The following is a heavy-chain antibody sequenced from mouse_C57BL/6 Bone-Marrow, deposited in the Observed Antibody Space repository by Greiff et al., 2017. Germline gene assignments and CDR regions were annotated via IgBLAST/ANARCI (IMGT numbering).Heavy chain of an antibody. V-gene: IGHV5-17*01. J-gene: IGHJ4*01. CDR2: ISSGSSTI. D-gene: IGHD2-3*01. CDR3: ANYGYYYFYARDY. Sequence: EVKLVESGGGLVKPGGSLKLSCAASGFTFSDYGMHWVRQTPEKGLEWVAYISSGSSTIYYADTVKGRFTITRDNSKNTLFLHMTSLTSEDTAMYYCANYGYYYFYARDYWGQGTSVTVSS. CDR1: GFTFSDYG.